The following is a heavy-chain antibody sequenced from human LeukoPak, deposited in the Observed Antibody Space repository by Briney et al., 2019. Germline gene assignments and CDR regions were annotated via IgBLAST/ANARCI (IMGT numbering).Heavy chain of an antibody. CDR1: GGSISSGSYY. J-gene: IGHJ4*02. Sequence: SETLTLTCTVSGGSISSGSYYWSWIRQPGGKGLEWFGRIYTSGSTNHNPSLKSRVTISVDTSKNQFSLKLSSVTAADTAVYYCAGSGRGYCSSTSCPYFDYWGQGTLVTVSS. D-gene: IGHD2-2*01. CDR2: IYTSGST. CDR3: AGSGRGYCSSTSCPYFDY. V-gene: IGHV4-61*02.